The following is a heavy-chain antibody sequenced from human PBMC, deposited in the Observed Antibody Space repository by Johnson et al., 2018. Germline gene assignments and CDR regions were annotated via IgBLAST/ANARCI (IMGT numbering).Heavy chain of an antibody. V-gene: IGHV3-53*01. D-gene: IGHD4-23*01. CDR1: GFTVSSNY. CDR2: LYSVGST. CDR3: AIGSPGGHDAFDI. J-gene: IGHJ3*02. Sequence: VQLVESGGGLIQPGGSXRLSCAASGFTVSSNYMSWVCQAPGKGLEWVSVLYSVGSTYYADTVKGRFTISRDNSKNTLYLQMNSLIAEAKAVYYCAIGSPGGHDAFDIWGQGTMVTVSS.